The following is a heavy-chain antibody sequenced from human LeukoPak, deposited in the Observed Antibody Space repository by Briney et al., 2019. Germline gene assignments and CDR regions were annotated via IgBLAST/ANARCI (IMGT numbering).Heavy chain of an antibody. V-gene: IGHV5-51*01. D-gene: IGHD3-9*01. CDR1: GYSFTYYW. Sequence: GESLKISCKGSGYSFTYYWIGWVRQMPGKGLEWMGIIYPGDSDTRYSPSFQGQVTISADKSISTAYLQWGSLKASDAAMYYCARHYGDILTDSYPYGLDVWGQGTTVTVSS. CDR2: IYPGDSDT. J-gene: IGHJ6*02. CDR3: ARHYGDILTDSYPYGLDV.